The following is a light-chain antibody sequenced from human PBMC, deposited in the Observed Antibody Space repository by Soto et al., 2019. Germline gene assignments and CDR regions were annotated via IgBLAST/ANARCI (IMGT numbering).Light chain of an antibody. Sequence: EIVLTQSPGTLSLSPGERATISCRASQSVSSSYFAWYQQKPGQAPRLLIYGASSRATGIPDRFSGSGSGTDFTLTISRLEPEDFAVYYCQQYGSSPSLTFGQGTRLEIK. CDR1: QSVSSSY. CDR2: GAS. CDR3: QQYGSSPSLT. V-gene: IGKV3-20*01. J-gene: IGKJ5*01.